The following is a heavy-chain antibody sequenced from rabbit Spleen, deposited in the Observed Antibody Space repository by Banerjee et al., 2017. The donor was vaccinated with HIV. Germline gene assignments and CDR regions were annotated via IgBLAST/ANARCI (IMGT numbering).Heavy chain of an antibody. CDR1: GLDFSSSYW. CDR2: IYTGSGGGT. J-gene: IGHJ4*01. V-gene: IGHV1S45*01. D-gene: IGHD8-1*01. Sequence: QEQLEESGGDLVKPEGSLTLTCKASGLDFSSSYWICWVRQAPGKGLEWIACIYTGSGGGTAYASWAKGRFTISKTSSTTVTLQMTSLTTADTATYFCARDGAGGSYFALWGPGTLVTVS. CDR3: ARDGAGGSYFAL.